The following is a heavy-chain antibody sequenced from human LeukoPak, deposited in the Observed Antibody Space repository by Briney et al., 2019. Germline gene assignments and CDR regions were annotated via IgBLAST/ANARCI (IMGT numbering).Heavy chain of an antibody. CDR1: GYTFTSYG. Sequence: ASVKVSCKASGYTFTSYGISWVRQAPGQGLEWMGWISAYNGNTNYAQKLQGRVTMTTDTSTSTAYMELSSLRSEDTAVYYCARADCSGGSCYGMDVWGQGTTVTVSS. CDR2: ISAYNGNT. CDR3: ARADCSGGSCYGMDV. V-gene: IGHV1-18*01. D-gene: IGHD2-15*01. J-gene: IGHJ6*02.